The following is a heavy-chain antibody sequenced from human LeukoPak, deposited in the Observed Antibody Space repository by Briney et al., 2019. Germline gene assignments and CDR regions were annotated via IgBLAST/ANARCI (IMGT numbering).Heavy chain of an antibody. Sequence: ASVKVSCKASGYTFTGYYMHWVRQAPGQGLEWMGWINPNSGGTNYAQKFQGRVTMTRDTSISTAYMELSRLRSDDTAVYYCARVRDGYNSNAFDIWGQGTMVTVSS. CDR1: GYTFTGYY. D-gene: IGHD5-24*01. CDR2: INPNSGGT. CDR3: ARVRDGYNSNAFDI. V-gene: IGHV1-2*02. J-gene: IGHJ3*02.